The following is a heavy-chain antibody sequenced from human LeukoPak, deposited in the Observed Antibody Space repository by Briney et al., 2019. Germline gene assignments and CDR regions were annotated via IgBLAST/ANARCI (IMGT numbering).Heavy chain of an antibody. V-gene: IGHV3-23*01. J-gene: IGHJ4*02. CDR2: ISGSGGST. D-gene: IGHD3-9*01. CDR3: ARDTYDILTGYFDY. Sequence: GGSLRLSCAASGFTFSSYAMSWVRQAPGKGLEWVSAISGSGGSTYYADSVKGRFTISRDSSKNTPYLQMNSLRAEDTAVYYCARDTYDILTGYFDYWGQGTLVTVSS. CDR1: GFTFSSYA.